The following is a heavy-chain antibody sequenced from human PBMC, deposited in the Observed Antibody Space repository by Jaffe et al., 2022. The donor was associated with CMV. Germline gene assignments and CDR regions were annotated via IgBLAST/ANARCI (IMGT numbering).Heavy chain of an antibody. Sequence: EPQLVESGGGLVKPGGSLRLSCAASGFTFNTAYMSWVRQAPGKGLEWVGRIKGKPDGGAAYYAAPVKGRFTISRDDSKNTVYLQMNSLQTEDTGIYYCTTDAPGGGLGGFDYWGQGTLVTVSS. CDR2: IKGKPDGGAA. CDR3: TTDAPGGGLGGFDY. D-gene: IGHD3-16*01. CDR1: GFTFNTAY. J-gene: IGHJ4*02. V-gene: IGHV3-15*01.